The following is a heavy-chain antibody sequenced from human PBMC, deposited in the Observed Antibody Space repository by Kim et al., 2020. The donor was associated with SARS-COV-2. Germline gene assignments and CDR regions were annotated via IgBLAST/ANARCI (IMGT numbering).Heavy chain of an antibody. Sequence: GGSLRLSCAASGFTFSSYAMSWVRQAPGKGLEWVSAISGSGGSTYYADSVKGRFTISRDNSKNTLYLQMNSLRAEDTAVYYCAKDFWTDQSYYYGSGSYYNGLDHPSSWGQGTLVTVSS. V-gene: IGHV3-23*01. J-gene: IGHJ5*02. CDR1: GFTFSSYA. CDR3: AKDFWTDQSYYYGSGSYYNGLDHPSS. CDR2: ISGSGGST. D-gene: IGHD3-10*01.